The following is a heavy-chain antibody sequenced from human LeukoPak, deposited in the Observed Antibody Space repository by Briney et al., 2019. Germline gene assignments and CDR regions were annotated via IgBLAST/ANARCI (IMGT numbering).Heavy chain of an antibody. J-gene: IGHJ6*03. V-gene: IGHV4-34*01. D-gene: IGHD3-10*01. CDR3: ARRQYYGTYYYYYMDV. Sequence: SETLSLTCAVYGGSFSGYYWSWIRQPPGKGLEWIGEINHSGSTNYNPSLKSRVTISVDTSKNQFSLKLSSVTAADTAVYYCARRQYYGTYYYYYMDVWGKGTTVTISS. CDR2: INHSGST. CDR1: GGSFSGYY.